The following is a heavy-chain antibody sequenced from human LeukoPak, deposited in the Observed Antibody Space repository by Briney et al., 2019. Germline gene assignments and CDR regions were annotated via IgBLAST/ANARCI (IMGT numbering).Heavy chain of an antibody. D-gene: IGHD3-3*01. J-gene: IGHJ4*02. V-gene: IGHV3-20*04. CDR1: GFTFDDYG. CDR3: AREPRLEWLSSTGYFDY. CDR2: INLNGGST. Sequence: GGSLRLSCPASGFTFDDYGMSWVRQAPGKGLEWVSGINLNGGSTGYADSVKGRFTISRDNAKNSLYLQMNSLRAEDTALYYCAREPRLEWLSSTGYFDYWGQGTPVTVSS.